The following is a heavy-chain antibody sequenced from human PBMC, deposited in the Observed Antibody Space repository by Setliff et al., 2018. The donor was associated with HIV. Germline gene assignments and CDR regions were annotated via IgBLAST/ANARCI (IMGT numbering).Heavy chain of an antibody. CDR3: AKDRYYDSSGSPFDY. Sequence: QPGGSLRLSCAASGFTFSSYGMHWVRQAPGKGLEWVAFIRYDGSNKYYADSVKGRFTVSRDNSKNTLYLQMNSLRAEDTAVYYCAKDRYYDSSGSPFDYWGQGTQVTVSS. D-gene: IGHD3-22*01. CDR2: IRYDGSNK. CDR1: GFTFSSYG. V-gene: IGHV3-30*02. J-gene: IGHJ4*02.